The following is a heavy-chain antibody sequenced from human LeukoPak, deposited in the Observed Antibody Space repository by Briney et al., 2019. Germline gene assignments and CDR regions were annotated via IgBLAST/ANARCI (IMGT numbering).Heavy chain of an antibody. Sequence: GESLKISCRVSGYSFTTYWIGWVRQMPGKGLEWMGIIYPGDSDTRYSPSFQGQVTISADKSISTAYLQWSSLKASDTAMYYCARRWEPYYFDYWGQGTLVTVSS. CDR2: IYPGDSDT. CDR3: ARRWEPYYFDY. CDR1: GYSFTTYW. D-gene: IGHD1-26*01. J-gene: IGHJ4*02. V-gene: IGHV5-51*01.